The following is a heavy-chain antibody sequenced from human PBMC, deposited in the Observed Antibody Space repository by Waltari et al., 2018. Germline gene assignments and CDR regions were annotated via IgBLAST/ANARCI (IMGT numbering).Heavy chain of an antibody. V-gene: IGHV3-23*03. J-gene: IGHJ5*02. CDR3: AKDNDILTGSLFDP. CDR1: GFTFSSYA. CDR2: IYSGCST. Sequence: EVQLLKSGGGLVQPGGSLRLSCAASGFTFSSYAMSWVRQAPGKGLEWVSVIYSGCSTYYADSVKGRFTISRVNSKNTLYLQMNSLRAEDTAVYYCAKDNDILTGSLFDPWGQGTLVTVSS. D-gene: IGHD3-9*01.